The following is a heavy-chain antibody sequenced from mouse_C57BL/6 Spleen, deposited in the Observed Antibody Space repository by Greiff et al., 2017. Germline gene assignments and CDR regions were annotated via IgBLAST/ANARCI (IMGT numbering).Heavy chain of an antibody. Sequence: QVQLQQSGPELVKPGASVKISCKASGYAFSSSWMNWVKQRPGKGLEWIGRIYPGDGDTNYNGKFKGKATLTADKSSSTAYMQLSRLTSGDSAVYFCARGGNYAYFDVWGTGTTVTVSS. CDR3: ARGGNYAYFDV. CDR1: GYAFSSSW. CDR2: IYPGDGDT. D-gene: IGHD2-1*01. J-gene: IGHJ1*03. V-gene: IGHV1-82*01.